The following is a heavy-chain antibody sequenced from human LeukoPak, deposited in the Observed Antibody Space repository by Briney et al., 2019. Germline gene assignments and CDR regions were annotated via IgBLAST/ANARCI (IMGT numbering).Heavy chain of an antibody. CDR1: GGSITDYY. Sequence: SETLSLTCTVSGGSITDYYWAWIRQPPGKGLEWIGFIYYSGSTNYNPSLKTRATLLVDTSKNQFSLKLNSVTAADTAVYYCARRGFGEAMEYWGQGTLVAVSS. CDR3: ARRGFGEAMEY. CDR2: IYYSGST. J-gene: IGHJ4*02. V-gene: IGHV4-59*08. D-gene: IGHD3-10*01.